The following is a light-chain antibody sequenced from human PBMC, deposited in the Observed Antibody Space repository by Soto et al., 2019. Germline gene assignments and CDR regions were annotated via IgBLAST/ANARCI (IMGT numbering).Light chain of an antibody. V-gene: IGLV1-47*01. CDR2: RDN. CDR3: AAWDDTLSGVV. Sequence: QSVLTQPPSASGTPGQRVTISCSGSSSNIGSNYVYWYQQLPRTAPKPLLYRDNQRPSGVPDRFSDSKSGTSASLAISGLRSDDEADYYCAAWDDTLSGVVFGGGTKLTVL. J-gene: IGLJ2*01. CDR1: SSNIGSNY.